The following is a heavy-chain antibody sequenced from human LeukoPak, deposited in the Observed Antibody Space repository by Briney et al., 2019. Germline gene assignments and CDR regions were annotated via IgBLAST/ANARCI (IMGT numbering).Heavy chain of an antibody. J-gene: IGHJ2*01. Sequence: PVGSLCPSPALSGFTFSSFATKCVRQAPGKGLEWVSSISGGSNNINYAGSVKGRFTTSRDNSQNTLYLQNHFLLAQDTAVYYCAKDQGRAIFGNVMPGCHFDHWGRGTLVTVSS. CDR1: GFTFSSFA. V-gene: IGHV3-23*01. D-gene: IGHD3-3*01. CDR2: ISGGSNNI. CDR3: AKDQGRAIFGNVMPGCHFDH.